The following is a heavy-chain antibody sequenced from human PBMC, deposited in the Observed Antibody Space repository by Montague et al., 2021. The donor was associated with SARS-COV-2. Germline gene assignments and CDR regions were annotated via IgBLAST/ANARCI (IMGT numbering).Heavy chain of an antibody. CDR1: GFTFDDYG. CDR3: SRGGGMIRGVVDF. V-gene: IGHV3-20*01. Sequence: SLRLSCAVSGFTFDDYGMSWVRQAPGKGLEWVSGISRSGDRTAYGDSVKCRFTISRDNAKNSLYLQMNSLRVEDTAFYHCSRGGGMIRGVVDFWGQGILVSVSS. CDR2: ISRSGDRT. J-gene: IGHJ4*02. D-gene: IGHD3-10*01.